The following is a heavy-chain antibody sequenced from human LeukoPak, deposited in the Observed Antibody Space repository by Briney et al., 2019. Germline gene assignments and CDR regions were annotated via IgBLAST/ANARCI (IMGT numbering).Heavy chain of an antibody. V-gene: IGHV3-53*01. Sequence: GGSLRLSCAASGFTVSSNYMSWVRQAPGKGLEWVSVIYSGGSTYYADSVKGRFTISRDNSKNTLYLQMNSLRAEDTAVYYCARATAMGSYGYRGFFDYWGQGTLVTVSS. D-gene: IGHD5-18*01. J-gene: IGHJ4*02. CDR1: GFTVSSNY. CDR2: IYSGGST. CDR3: ARATAMGSYGYRGFFDY.